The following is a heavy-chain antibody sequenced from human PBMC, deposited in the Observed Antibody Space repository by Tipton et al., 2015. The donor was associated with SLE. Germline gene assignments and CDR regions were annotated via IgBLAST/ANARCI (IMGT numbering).Heavy chain of an antibody. CDR2: ISGSGGST. CDR1: GFTFSSYS. CDR3: ARGDTVTTLYYGMDV. V-gene: IGHV3-23*01. D-gene: IGHD4-17*01. J-gene: IGHJ6*02. Sequence: SLRLSCAASGFTFSSYSMNWVRQAPGKGLEWVSSISGSGGSTYNADSVKGRFTISRDNSKNTLYLQMNSLRAEDTAVYYCARGDTVTTLYYGMDVWGQGTTVTVSS.